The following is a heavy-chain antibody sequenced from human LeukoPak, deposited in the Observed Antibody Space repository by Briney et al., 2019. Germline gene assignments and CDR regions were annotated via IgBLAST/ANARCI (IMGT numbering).Heavy chain of an antibody. J-gene: IGHJ4*02. V-gene: IGHV3-74*01. D-gene: IGHD3-16*01. CDR1: GFTFSSYW. CDR3: ARDWGIGY. CDR2: IASDGSST. Sequence: PGGSLRLSCAASGFTFSSYWMNWVRQAPGKGLVWVSRIASDGSSTTYADSVKGRFSISRDNAENTLYLQMNSLRVEDTAVYYCARDWGIGYWGQGTLVTVSS.